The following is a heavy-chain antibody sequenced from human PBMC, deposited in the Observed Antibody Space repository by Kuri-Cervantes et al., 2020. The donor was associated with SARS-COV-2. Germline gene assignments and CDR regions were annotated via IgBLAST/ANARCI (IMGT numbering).Heavy chain of an antibody. CDR2: ISGSGGST. J-gene: IGHJ3*02. CDR3: ANGPPGSITIFGVVIIDAFDI. V-gene: IGHV3-23*01. D-gene: IGHD3-3*01. Sequence: GGSLRLSCAASGFTFDDYAMQWVRQAPGKGLEWVSAISGSGGSTYYADSVKGRFTISRDNSKNTLYLQMNSLRAEDTAVYYCANGPPGSITIFGVVIIDAFDIWGQETMVTVSS. CDR1: GFTFDDYA.